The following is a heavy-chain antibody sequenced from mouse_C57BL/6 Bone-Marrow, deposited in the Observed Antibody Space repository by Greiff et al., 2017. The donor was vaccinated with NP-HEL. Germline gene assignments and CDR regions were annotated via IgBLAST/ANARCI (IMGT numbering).Heavy chain of an antibody. V-gene: IGHV6-3*01. D-gene: IGHD1-3*01. CDR2: IRLKSDNYAT. CDR3: TEGSLYIDAMDY. Sequence: EVKLVESGGGLVQPGGSMKLSCVASGFTFSNYWMNWVRQSPEKGLEWVAQIRLKSDNYATHYAESVKGRFTISRDDSKSSVYLQMNNLRAEDTGIYYCTEGSLYIDAMDYWGQGTSVTVSS. J-gene: IGHJ4*01. CDR1: GFTFSNYW.